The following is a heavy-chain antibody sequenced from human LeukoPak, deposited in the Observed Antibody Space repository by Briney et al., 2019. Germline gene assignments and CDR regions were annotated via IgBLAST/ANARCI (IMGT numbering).Heavy chain of an antibody. CDR2: IYSGGNT. V-gene: IGHV3-66*01. CDR3: ARDRSSGYGMDV. CDR1: GFSVTSTY. J-gene: IGHJ6*02. D-gene: IGHD6-13*01. Sequence: GGSLRLSCAASGFSVTSTYMSWVRQAPGGGLEWVSVIYSGGNTYHADSVKGRFIISRDNSKNTLYLQMNRLRVDDTAVYYCARDRSSGYGMDVWGQGTTVTVSS.